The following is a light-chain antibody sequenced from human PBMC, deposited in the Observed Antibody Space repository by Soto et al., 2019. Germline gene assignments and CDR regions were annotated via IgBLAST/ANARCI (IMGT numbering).Light chain of an antibody. J-gene: IGLJ1*01. CDR1: SSDVGGNNY. CDR3: CSYTTSNTRQIV. CDR2: DVT. Sequence: QSVLTQPASVSGSPGQSITISCTGTSSDVGGNNYVSWNQQQPGKAPKFMIYDVTNRPSGVSKRFSGSKSGNSASLTISGLQAEDEADYYCCSYTTSNTRQIVFGTGTKVTVL. V-gene: IGLV2-14*01.